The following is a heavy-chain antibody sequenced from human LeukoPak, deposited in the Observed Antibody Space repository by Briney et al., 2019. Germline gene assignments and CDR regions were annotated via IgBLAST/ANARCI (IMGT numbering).Heavy chain of an antibody. J-gene: IGHJ6*03. Sequence: SETLSLTCTVSGGSISTYYWSWIRQPPEKGLEWIGYIYYSGSTNYNPSLKSRVTISVDTSKNQFSLKLSSVTAADTAVYYCARAGVVAGTYYYYYYMDVWGKGTTVTVSS. CDR2: IYYSGST. CDR1: GGSISTYY. D-gene: IGHD6-19*01. CDR3: ARAGVVAGTYYYYYYMDV. V-gene: IGHV4-59*01.